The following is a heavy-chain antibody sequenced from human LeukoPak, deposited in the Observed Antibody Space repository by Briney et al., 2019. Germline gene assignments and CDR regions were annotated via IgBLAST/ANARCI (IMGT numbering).Heavy chain of an antibody. CDR3: ARRDAFDV. CDR1: GGSISSGDYY. CDR2: IYYSGNT. J-gene: IGHJ3*01. Sequence: ETLSLTCTVSGGSISSGDYYWSWIRQAPGKGLEWIGYIYYSGNTNYNPSLKSRVTISIDTSNNQFSLKLSSVTAADTAVYYCARRDAFDVWGQGTMVTVSS. V-gene: IGHV4-61*08.